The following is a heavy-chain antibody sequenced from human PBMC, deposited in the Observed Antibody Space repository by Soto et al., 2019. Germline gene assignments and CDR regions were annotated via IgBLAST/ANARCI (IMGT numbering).Heavy chain of an antibody. CDR1: GGSFSGYY. CDR2: INHRGST. J-gene: IGHJ1*01. Sequence: SATLSLTCAVYGGSFSGYYWSWIRQPPGKGLEWIGEINHRGSTNNNPTLKSRVTISVDTSKNQFSLKLSSVTAADTAVYYCARGQITMVRGVIISPVYFQHWGQGTLVTVSS. V-gene: IGHV4-34*01. CDR3: ARGQITMVRGVIISPVYFQH. D-gene: IGHD3-10*01.